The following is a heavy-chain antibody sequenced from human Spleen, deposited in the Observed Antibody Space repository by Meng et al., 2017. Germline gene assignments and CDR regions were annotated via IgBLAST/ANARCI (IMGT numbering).Heavy chain of an antibody. J-gene: IGHJ4*02. Sequence: ELVQAGGEVKKPWASVKVSCKAYGNNFIDHYIHWVRQAPGEGLEWVGRINRDRGVTNYAQKFQGRVTMPRDTSISTAYMELSSLRSDDTAVYYCARALTIDCSGGSCYPANYFDYWGQGTLVTVSS. D-gene: IGHD2-15*01. CDR3: ARALTIDCSGGSCYPANYFDY. CDR2: INRDRGVT. CDR1: GNNFIDHY. V-gene: IGHV1-2*06.